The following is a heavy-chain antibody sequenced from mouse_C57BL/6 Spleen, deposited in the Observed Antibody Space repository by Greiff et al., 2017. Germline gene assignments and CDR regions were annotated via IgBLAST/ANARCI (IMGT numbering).Heavy chain of an antibody. Sequence: EVQLQQSGAELVRPGASVKLSCTASGFNIKDDYMHWVKQRPEQGLEWIGWIDPENGDTEYASKFQGKATITADTSSNTAYLQLSSLTSEDTAVYYCTGGSSYESDYWGQGTTLTVSS. J-gene: IGHJ2*01. V-gene: IGHV14-4*01. CDR2: IDPENGDT. D-gene: IGHD1-1*01. CDR3: TGGSSYESDY. CDR1: GFNIKDDY.